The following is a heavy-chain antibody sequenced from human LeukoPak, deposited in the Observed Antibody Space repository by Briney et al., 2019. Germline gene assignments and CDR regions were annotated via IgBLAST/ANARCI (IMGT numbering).Heavy chain of an antibody. Sequence: GGSLRLSCAASRFTFSSYSMNWVRQAPGKGLEWVSSISSSSSYIYYADSVKGRFTISRDNAKNSLYLQMNSLRAEDTAVYYCARDGHYDILTGYYSPRGGFDYWGQGTLVTVSS. V-gene: IGHV3-21*01. J-gene: IGHJ4*02. CDR2: ISSSSSYI. CDR1: RFTFSSYS. CDR3: ARDGHYDILTGYYSPRGGFDY. D-gene: IGHD3-9*01.